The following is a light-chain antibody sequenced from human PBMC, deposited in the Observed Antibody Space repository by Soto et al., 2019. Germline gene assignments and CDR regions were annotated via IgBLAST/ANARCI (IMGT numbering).Light chain of an antibody. V-gene: IGLV2-14*01. CDR1: GSDIGGYNY. CDR3: TSYTSSSSVV. Sequence: QSVLTQPASVSGSPGQSITISCTGTGSDIGGYNYVSWYQQHPGKAPKVMIYEVSNRPSGVSNRFSASKSGNTASLTISGLQAEDEADYYCTSYTSSSSVVFSGGTKVTVL. J-gene: IGLJ2*01. CDR2: EVS.